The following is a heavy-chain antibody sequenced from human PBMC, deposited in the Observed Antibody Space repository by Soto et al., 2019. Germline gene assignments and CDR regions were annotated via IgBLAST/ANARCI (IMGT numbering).Heavy chain of an antibody. Sequence: GSLRLSWAASGLTLSSYGMLWVGPAPGRGLEWVAVIWYDGSNKYYADSVKGRFTISRDNSKNTLYLQMNSLRAEDTALYFCTSWSGGPWYSGDGMDVWGQGTTVTVSS. J-gene: IGHJ6*02. CDR1: GLTLSSYG. CDR2: IWYDGSNK. CDR3: TSWSGGPWYSGDGMDV. V-gene: IGHV3-33*01. D-gene: IGHD2-15*01.